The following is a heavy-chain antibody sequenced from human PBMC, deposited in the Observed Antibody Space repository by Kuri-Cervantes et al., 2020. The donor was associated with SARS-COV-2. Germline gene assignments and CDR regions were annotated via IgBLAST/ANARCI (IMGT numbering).Heavy chain of an antibody. CDR2: INHSGST. CDR3: ARHPYSSGWYGGGGYYYYGMDV. V-gene: IGHV4-34*01. Sequence: GSLRLSCAVYGGSFSGYYWSWIRQPPGKGLEWIGEINHSGSTNYNPSLKSRVTISVDTSKNQFSLKLSSVTAADTAVYYCARHPYSSGWYGGGGYYYYGMDVWGQGTTVTVSS. J-gene: IGHJ6*02. D-gene: IGHD6-19*01. CDR1: GGSFSGYY.